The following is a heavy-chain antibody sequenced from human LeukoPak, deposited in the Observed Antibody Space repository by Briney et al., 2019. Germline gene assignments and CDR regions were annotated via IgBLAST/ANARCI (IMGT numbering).Heavy chain of an antibody. CDR2: IIPIFGTA. CDR3: ARSAYCGGDCYTIHFDY. D-gene: IGHD2-21*02. J-gene: IGHJ4*02. V-gene: IGHV1-69*05. CDR1: GGTFSSYA. Sequence: ASVKVSCKASGGTFSSYAISWVRQAPGQGLEWTGGIIPIFGTANYAQKFQGRVTITTDESTSTAYMELSSLRSEDTAVYYCARSAYCGGDCYTIHFDYWGQGTLVTVSS.